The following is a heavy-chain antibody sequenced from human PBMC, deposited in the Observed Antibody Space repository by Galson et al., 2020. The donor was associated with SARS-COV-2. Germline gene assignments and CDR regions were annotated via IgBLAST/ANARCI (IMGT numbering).Heavy chain of an antibody. Sequence: ASVQVSCKAPGYTSTSYAMQWVRPAPGQRLDWMGWNKAGNGNTKYSQKFQGRVTITRDTSASTAYMELSSLRSEDTAVYYCARDRNYDFWSGYSNYYFDYWGQGTLVTVSS. CDR1: GYTSTSYA. V-gene: IGHV1-3*01. CDR3: ARDRNYDFWSGYSNYYFDY. D-gene: IGHD3-3*01. J-gene: IGHJ4*02. CDR2: NKAGNGNT.